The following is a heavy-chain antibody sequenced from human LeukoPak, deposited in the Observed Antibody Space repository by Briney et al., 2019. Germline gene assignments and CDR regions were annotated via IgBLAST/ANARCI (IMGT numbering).Heavy chain of an antibody. CDR1: GGSLNSYF. CDR2: IHSSGNT. J-gene: IGHJ2*01. D-gene: IGHD4-17*01. V-gene: IGHV4-4*07. Sequence: SETLSLTCTVSGGSLNSYFWTWIRQSAGKGLECIGRIHSSGNTNYYSSLKSRVTMSLDTSKNQFSLKLTSVTVADTAVYYCGRDGALNYGDYWYFDLWGRGTLVTVSS. CDR3: GRDGALNYGDYWYFDL.